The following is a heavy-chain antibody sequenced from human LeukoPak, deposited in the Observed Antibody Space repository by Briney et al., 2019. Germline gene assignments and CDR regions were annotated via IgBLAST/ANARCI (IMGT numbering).Heavy chain of an antibody. Sequence: GGSLGLSCAASGFTFSRLAMTWVRQAPGKGLEWVPTISASGPYYADAVRGRFTISRDNSRNTLSLQMDSLRAEDTAVYYCAKDHESDGYPCLDHWGLGTLVTVSS. V-gene: IGHV3-23*01. J-gene: IGHJ4*02. CDR2: ISASGP. CDR1: GFTFSRLA. CDR3: AKDHESDGYPCLDH. D-gene: IGHD3-16*02.